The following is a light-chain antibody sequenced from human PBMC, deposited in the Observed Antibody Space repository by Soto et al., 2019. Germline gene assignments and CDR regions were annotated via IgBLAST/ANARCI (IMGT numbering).Light chain of an antibody. CDR3: QHYSNWPLT. CDR1: QRVDSH. Sequence: IVLTQSPVTLSVSPGERATLSCSASQRVDSHLAWFQQKPGQTPRLLIYGESTRAAGIPARFSGSGSGTDFTLTISSLQPEDFAVYYCQHYSNWPLTFGGGTKVEVK. V-gene: IGKV3-15*01. CDR2: GES. J-gene: IGKJ4*01.